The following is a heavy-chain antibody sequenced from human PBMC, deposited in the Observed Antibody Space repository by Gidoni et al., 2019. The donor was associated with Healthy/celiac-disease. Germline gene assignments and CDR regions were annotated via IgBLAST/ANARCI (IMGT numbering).Heavy chain of an antibody. V-gene: IGHV4-61*02. CDR3: ARVGSGWYVIDY. CDR2: IYTSGST. D-gene: IGHD6-19*01. Sequence: QVQLQESGPGLVKPSQTLSLTCTVSGGSISSGSYYWSWIRQPAGKGLEWIGRIYTSGSTNYNPSLKSRVTISVDTSKNQFSLKLSSVTAADTAVYYCARVGSGWYVIDYWGQGTLVTVSS. CDR1: GGSISSGSYY. J-gene: IGHJ4*02.